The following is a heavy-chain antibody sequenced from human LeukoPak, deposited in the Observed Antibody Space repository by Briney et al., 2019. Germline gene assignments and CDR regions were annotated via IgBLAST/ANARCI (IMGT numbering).Heavy chain of an antibody. CDR1: GFTFSSYG. V-gene: IGHV3-33*06. J-gene: IGHJ3*02. D-gene: IGHD1-14*01. CDR3: AKDNHPHAFDT. Sequence: GGSLRLSCAASGFTFSSYGMHWVRQAPGKGLEWVALLYFDGIIKYYADSVKGRFTISRDNSKNTLYLQMNSLRAEDTAVYYCAKDNHPHAFDTWGQGTMVTVSS. CDR2: LYFDGIIK.